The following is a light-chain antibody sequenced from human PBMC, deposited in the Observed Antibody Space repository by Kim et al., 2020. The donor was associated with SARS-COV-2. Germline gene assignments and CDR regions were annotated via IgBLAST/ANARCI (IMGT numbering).Light chain of an antibody. CDR2: GAS. J-gene: IGKJ2*03. Sequence: VSPGERATLSCRASQSVSSSLAWYQQKPGQAPRLLIYGASARATGIPARFSGSGSGTEFTLTISSLQSEDFAVYYCQQYNNWPPYSFGQGTKLEI. CDR1: QSVSSS. V-gene: IGKV3-15*01. CDR3: QQYNNWPPYS.